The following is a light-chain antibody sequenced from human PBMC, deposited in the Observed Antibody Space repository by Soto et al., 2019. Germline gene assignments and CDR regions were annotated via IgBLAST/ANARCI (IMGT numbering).Light chain of an antibody. V-gene: IGLV2-8*01. CDR3: TSYAGNNIGV. CDR2: EVS. J-gene: IGLJ3*02. Sequence: QSALTQPPSAYGSPGQSVTISCTGTSSDVGAYNYVSWYQQYPGKAPKLMIYEVSKRPSGVPDRFSGSKSGKTASLTVSGLQPEDEADYYCTSYAGNNIGVFGGGTKLTVL. CDR1: SSDVGAYNY.